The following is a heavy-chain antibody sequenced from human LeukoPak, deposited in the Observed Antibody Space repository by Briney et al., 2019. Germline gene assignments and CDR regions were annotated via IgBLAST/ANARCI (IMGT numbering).Heavy chain of an antibody. Sequence: GGSLRLSCAASGFTFSSYSMNWVRQAPGKGLEWVSSISSSSSYIYYADPVKGRFTISRDNSKNTLYLQMSSLRAEDTAVYYCARRILVVPAAIMGAFDIWGQGTMVTVSS. J-gene: IGHJ3*02. V-gene: IGHV3-21*04. D-gene: IGHD2-2*01. CDR1: GFTFSSYS. CDR2: ISSSSSYI. CDR3: ARRILVVPAAIMGAFDI.